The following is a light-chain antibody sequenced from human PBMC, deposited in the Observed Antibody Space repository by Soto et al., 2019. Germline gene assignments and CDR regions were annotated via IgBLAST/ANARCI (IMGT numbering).Light chain of an antibody. Sequence: ESVLTQAPGTLSLSPGERATISCRASQSVSSSYLAWYQQKPGQAPRLLIYGASSRATGIPDRFSGSGSGTDFTLTISRLEPEDFAVYYCQQYGSSQWTFRQGTKVDI. J-gene: IGKJ1*01. V-gene: IGKV3-20*01. CDR3: QQYGSSQWT. CDR1: QSVSSSY. CDR2: GAS.